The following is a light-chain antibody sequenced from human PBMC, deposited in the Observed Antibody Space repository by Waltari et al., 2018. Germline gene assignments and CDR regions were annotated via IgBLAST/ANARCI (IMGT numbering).Light chain of an antibody. J-gene: IGKJ2*01. CDR1: QSVSNY. Sequence: DIQMTQSPSSLSASVGDSITITCRASQSVSNYLNWYQQKPGKPPKLLIFGSSSLQSAVPSRFSGSGSGTDFTLTNSSLQPEDFATYYCQQTYSVLYTFGQGTKLQI. CDR3: QQTYSVLYT. CDR2: GSS. V-gene: IGKV1-39*01.